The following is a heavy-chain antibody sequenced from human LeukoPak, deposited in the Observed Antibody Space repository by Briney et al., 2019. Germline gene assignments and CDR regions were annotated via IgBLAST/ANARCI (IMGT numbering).Heavy chain of an antibody. D-gene: IGHD3-3*01. J-gene: IGHJ5*02. V-gene: IGHV4-59*01. CDR2: IYYSGST. CDR1: GGSISSYY. CDR3: ARVGGYLDDFWSGYYYWFDP. Sequence: PSETLSLTCTVSGGSISSYYWSWIRQPPGKGLEWIGYIYYSGSTNYNPSLKSRVTISVDTSKNQFSLKLGSVTAADTAVYYCARVGGYLDDFWSGYYYWFDPWGQGTLVTVSS.